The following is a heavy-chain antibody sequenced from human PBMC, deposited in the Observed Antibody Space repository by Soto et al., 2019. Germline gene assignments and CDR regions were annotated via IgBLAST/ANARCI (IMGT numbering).Heavy chain of an antibody. V-gene: IGHV6-1*01. J-gene: IGHJ4*02. D-gene: IGHD6-6*01. CDR1: GDSVSSNSAA. Sequence: PSQTLSLTCAISGDSVSSNSAAWNWIRQSPSRGLEWLGRTYYRSKWYNDYAVSVKSRMTINPDTSKNQFSLQLNSVTPEDTAVYYCARGSPFSSSPHFDYWGQGTLVTVSS. CDR2: TYYRSKWYN. CDR3: ARGSPFSSSPHFDY.